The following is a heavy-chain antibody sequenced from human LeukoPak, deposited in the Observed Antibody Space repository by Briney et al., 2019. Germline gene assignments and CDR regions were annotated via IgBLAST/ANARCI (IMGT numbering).Heavy chain of an antibody. Sequence: ASVTLSCTASGYTFTSYYMHWVRQAPGQRLEWMGIINPSGGSRSYAQKFQGRITMTRDMSTSTVYMELSSLRSEDTAVYYCARQGEQQLVRLYYYYMDVWGKGTTVTVSS. CDR1: GYTFTSYY. J-gene: IGHJ6*03. D-gene: IGHD6-13*01. CDR2: INPSGGSR. V-gene: IGHV1-46*01. CDR3: ARQGEQQLVRLYYYYMDV.